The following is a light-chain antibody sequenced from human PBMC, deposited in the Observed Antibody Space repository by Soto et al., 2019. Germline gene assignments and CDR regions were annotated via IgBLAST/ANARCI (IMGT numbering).Light chain of an antibody. CDR3: QQYGSSPLT. Sequence: EIVLTQSPGTLSLSPGERATLSCRASQSVSSSYLAWYEQKPGQAPRLLIYGASSRATAIPDRFSGSGSGTDFTLTISRLEPEDFGVYFCQQYGSSPLTFGGGTKVAIK. CDR1: QSVSSSY. CDR2: GAS. J-gene: IGKJ4*01. V-gene: IGKV3-20*01.